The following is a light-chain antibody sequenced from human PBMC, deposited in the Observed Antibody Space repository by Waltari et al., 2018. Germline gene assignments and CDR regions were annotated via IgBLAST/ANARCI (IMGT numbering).Light chain of an antibody. CDR3: NSYTGSSSWV. CDR2: DVF. CDR1: RSDVGLYHY. J-gene: IGLJ3*02. V-gene: IGLV2-14*01. Sequence: QSALTQPACVSGSPVQSITISCTGTRSDVGLYHYGSWYQKHPGKAPKLIIYDVFERPSGVSNLFSGSMSGNTASLTISGLLAEDEADYYCNSYTGSSSWVFGGGTKLTVL.